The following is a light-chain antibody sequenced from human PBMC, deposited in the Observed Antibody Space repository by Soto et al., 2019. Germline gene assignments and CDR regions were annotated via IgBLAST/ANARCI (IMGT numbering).Light chain of an antibody. J-gene: IGLJ3*02. CDR1: SGHRTYI. Sequence: QSVLTQSSSASASLGSSVKITCTLSSGHRTYIIAWHQQQPGKAPRYLMKLEGSGSYNKGSGVPDRFSGSSSGADRYLTISNLQFEDEADYYCETWDSTSWVFGGGTKVTVL. V-gene: IGLV4-60*02. CDR2: LEGSGSY. CDR3: ETWDSTSWV.